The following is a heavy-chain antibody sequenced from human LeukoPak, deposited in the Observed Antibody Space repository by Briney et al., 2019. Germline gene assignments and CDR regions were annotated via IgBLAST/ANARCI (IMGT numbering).Heavy chain of an antibody. Sequence: KPGGSLRLSCAASGFTFSDYYMSWIRQAPGKGLEWVSYISSSGSTIYYADSVKGRFTISRDNAKNSLYLQMNSLRAEDTAVYYCARVPQTGFYYFDYWGQGTLVTVSS. CDR2: ISSSGSTI. D-gene: IGHD1-1*01. V-gene: IGHV3-11*04. J-gene: IGHJ4*02. CDR3: ARVPQTGFYYFDY. CDR1: GFTFSDYY.